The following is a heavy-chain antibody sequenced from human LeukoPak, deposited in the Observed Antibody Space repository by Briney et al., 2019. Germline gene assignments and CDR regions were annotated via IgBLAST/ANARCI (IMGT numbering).Heavy chain of an antibody. V-gene: IGHV3-23*01. CDR1: GSTFSIYA. CDR3: AKGYDILTGYFDY. Sequence: GGSLRLSCAASGSTFSIYAMSWVRQAPGKGLEWVSAISGSGGSTYYADSVKGRFTISRDNSKNTLYLQMNSLRAEDTAVYYCAKGYDILTGYFDYWGQGTLVTVSS. CDR2: ISGSGGST. D-gene: IGHD3-9*01. J-gene: IGHJ4*02.